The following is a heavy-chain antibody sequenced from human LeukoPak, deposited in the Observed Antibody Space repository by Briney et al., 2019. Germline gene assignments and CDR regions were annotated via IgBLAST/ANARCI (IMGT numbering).Heavy chain of an antibody. J-gene: IGHJ5*02. CDR2: ISGSGGST. V-gene: IGHV3-23*01. CDR3: AKDRYSSSP. CDR1: GFTFSGYV. Sequence: GGSLRLSCAASGFTFSGYVMTWVRQPPGKGLQWVADISGSGGSTYYADSVKGRFSISRDNSKNTLYLQLDSLRAEDTAVYYCAKDRYSSSPWGQGTLVTVSS. D-gene: IGHD6-6*01.